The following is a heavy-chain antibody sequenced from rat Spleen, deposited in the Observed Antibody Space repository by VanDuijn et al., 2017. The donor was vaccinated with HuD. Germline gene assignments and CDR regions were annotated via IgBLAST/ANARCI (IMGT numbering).Heavy chain of an antibody. D-gene: IGHD1-7*01. CDR2: ISYSGST. J-gene: IGHJ3*01. CDR3: ARRGDTMGIFAY. V-gene: IGHV3-1*01. CDR1: GYSITSNY. Sequence: EVQLQESGPGLVKPSQSLSLTCSVTGYSITSNYWGWIRKFPGNKMEWMGYISYSGSTSYNPSLKSRISITRDTSKNQFFLQLNSVTTEETAKYYCARRGDTMGIFAYWGQGTLVTVSS.